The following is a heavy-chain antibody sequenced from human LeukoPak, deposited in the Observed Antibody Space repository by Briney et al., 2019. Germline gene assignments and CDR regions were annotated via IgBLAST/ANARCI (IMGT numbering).Heavy chain of an antibody. CDR2: ISYDGSNK. Sequence: GGSLRLSCAASGFTFSSYGMHWVRQAPGKGLEWVAVISYDGSNKYYADSVKGRFTISRDNSKNTLYLQMNSLRAEDTAVYYCAKDLSHYYLTTFDYWGQGTLVTVSS. J-gene: IGHJ4*02. V-gene: IGHV3-30*18. D-gene: IGHD3-22*01. CDR1: GFTFSSYG. CDR3: AKDLSHYYLTTFDY.